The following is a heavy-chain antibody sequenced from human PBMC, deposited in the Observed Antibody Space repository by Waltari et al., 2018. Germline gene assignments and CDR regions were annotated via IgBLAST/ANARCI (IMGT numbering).Heavy chain of an antibody. Sequence: EVQLVESGGGLVQPGGSLKLSCATSGFTFSSSAMTWVRQAPGFGVEGVSGISVGGGTTYYADSVKGRFTISRDNSKNILYLQMNSLRAEDTAFYYCVKQRVRASPIFDYWGLGTLVTVSS. CDR2: ISVGGGTT. CDR1: GFTFSSSA. J-gene: IGHJ4*02. CDR3: VKQRVRASPIFDY. D-gene: IGHD6-25*01. V-gene: IGHV3-23*04.